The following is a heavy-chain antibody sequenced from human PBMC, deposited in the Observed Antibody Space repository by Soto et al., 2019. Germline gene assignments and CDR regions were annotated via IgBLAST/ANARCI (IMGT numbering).Heavy chain of an antibody. V-gene: IGHV5-10-1*01. CDR2: IDPSDSQT. Sequence: GDSVKISCKGSGYSFDGYWITWVRQKPGKCLEWLGRIDPSDSQTYYSPSFRGHVTISVTRSITTVFLQWSSQRASDTAMYSCPSPTQDADTATNFQYHFDSWRQGTRVSVSS. CDR3: PSPTQDADTATNFQYHFDS. D-gene: IGHD2-8*01. J-gene: IGHJ4*02. CDR1: GYSFDGYW.